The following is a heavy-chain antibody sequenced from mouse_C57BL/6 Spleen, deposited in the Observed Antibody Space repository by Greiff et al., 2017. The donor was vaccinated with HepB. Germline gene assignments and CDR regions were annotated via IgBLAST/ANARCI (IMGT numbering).Heavy chain of an antibody. J-gene: IGHJ4*01. D-gene: IGHD2-4*01. Sequence: EVQLVESGGGLVKPGGSLKLSCAASGFTFSDYGMHWVRQAPEKGLEWVAYISSGSSTIYYADTVKGRFTISRDNAKNTLFLQMTSLRSEDTAMYYCARGDDYVYYAMDYWGQGTSVTVSS. CDR2: ISSGSSTI. CDR1: GFTFSDYG. V-gene: IGHV5-17*01. CDR3: ARGDDYVYYAMDY.